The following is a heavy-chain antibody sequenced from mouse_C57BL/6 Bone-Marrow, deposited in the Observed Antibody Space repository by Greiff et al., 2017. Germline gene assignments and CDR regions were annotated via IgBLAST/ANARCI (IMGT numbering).Heavy chain of an antibody. J-gene: IGHJ1*03. D-gene: IGHD1-1*01. CDR1: GYTFTSYW. CDR3: ARGTTVVTDWYFDV. CDR2: IDPSDSYT. Sequence: VQLQQPGAELVKPGASVKLSCKASGYTFTSYWMQWVKQRPGQGLEWIGEIDPSDSYTNYNQKFKGKATLTVDTSSSTAYMQLSSLTSEDSAVYYCARGTTVVTDWYFDVWGTGTTGTVSS. V-gene: IGHV1-50*01.